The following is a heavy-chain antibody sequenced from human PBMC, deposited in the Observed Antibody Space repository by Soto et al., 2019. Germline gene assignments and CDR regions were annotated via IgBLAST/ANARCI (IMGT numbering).Heavy chain of an antibody. D-gene: IGHD3-16*01. Sequence: AASVKVSCKASGYTFTSYYMHWLRQAPGQGLEWMGIINSSGGSTSYAQKFQGRVTMTRDTSTSTVYMEMSSLRSEDTAVYYCARGLSPGGGAFDYWGQGTLVTVSS. CDR3: ARGLSPGGGAFDY. J-gene: IGHJ4*02. CDR2: INSSGGST. CDR1: GYTFTSYY. V-gene: IGHV1-46*01.